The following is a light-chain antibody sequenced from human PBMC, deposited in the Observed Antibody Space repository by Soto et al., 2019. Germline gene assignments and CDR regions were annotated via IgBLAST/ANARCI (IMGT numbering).Light chain of an antibody. CDR2: EVS. V-gene: IGLV2-14*01. CDR1: SSDVGGYNY. CDR3: SSYTSSSTLEGV. Sequence: QSALTQPASVSGSPGQSITISCTGTSSDVGGYNYVSWYQQHPGKAPKLMMYEVSNRPSGVSNRFSGSKSGNTASLTISGRQAEDEGDYYCSSYTSSSTLEGVFGTGTKLTVL. J-gene: IGLJ1*01.